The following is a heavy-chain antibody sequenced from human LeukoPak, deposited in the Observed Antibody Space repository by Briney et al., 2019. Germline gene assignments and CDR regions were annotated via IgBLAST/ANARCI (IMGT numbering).Heavy chain of an antibody. CDR3: VRDRELNY. CDR2: IYYSGST. Sequence: SETLSLTCTVSGGSISSGDYYWSWIRQPPGKGLEWIGYIYYSGSTYYNPSLKSRVTISVDTSKNQFSPKLTSVTAADTAVYYCVRDRELNYWGQGTLVTVSS. CDR1: GGSISSGDYY. D-gene: IGHD1-7*01. J-gene: IGHJ4*02. V-gene: IGHV4-30-4*01.